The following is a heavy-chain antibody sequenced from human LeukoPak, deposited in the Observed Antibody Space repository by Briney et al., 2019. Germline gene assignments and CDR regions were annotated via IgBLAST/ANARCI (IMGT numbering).Heavy chain of an antibody. CDR3: ARDRLGATGHWRIDV. Sequence: SETLSLTCTASGGSFSSYYWTWIRQPAGKGLEWIGRIYNSGTTNYSPSLESRVTMSLDTSKNRFSLSLSSVTAADTAVYYCARDRLGATGHWRIDVWGRGTLVTVSS. D-gene: IGHD1-26*01. CDR2: IYNSGTT. CDR1: GGSFSSYY. J-gene: IGHJ2*01. V-gene: IGHV4-4*07.